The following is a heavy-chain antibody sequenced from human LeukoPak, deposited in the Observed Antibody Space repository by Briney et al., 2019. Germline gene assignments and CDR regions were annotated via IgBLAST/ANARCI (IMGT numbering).Heavy chain of an antibody. J-gene: IGHJ6*02. V-gene: IGHV4-59*01. CDR3: ARGLYSSSWSSLYYYYYGMTS. CDR2: IYYSGST. Sequence: SETLSLTCTVSGGSISSYYWSWLRQPPGKGLEWIGDIYYSGSTNYNPSLKSRVTISVDTSKNQFSLKLSYVTAADTAVYYCARGLYSSSWSSLYYYYYGMTSGAKGPRSPSP. D-gene: IGHD6-13*01. CDR1: GGSISSYY.